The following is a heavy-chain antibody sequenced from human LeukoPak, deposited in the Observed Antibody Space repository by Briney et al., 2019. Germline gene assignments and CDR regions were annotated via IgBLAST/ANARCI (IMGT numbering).Heavy chain of an antibody. Sequence: ASVKVSCKASGYTFTSYGISWVRHAPGQGLEWMGWISAYNGDTNYAQKLQGRVTMTTDTSTSTAYMELRSLRSDDTAVYYCARGLQENLAWLQAFSAFDIWGQGTMVTVSS. D-gene: IGHD6-19*01. CDR3: ARGLQENLAWLQAFSAFDI. CDR1: GYTFTSYG. CDR2: ISAYNGDT. V-gene: IGHV1-18*01. J-gene: IGHJ3*02.